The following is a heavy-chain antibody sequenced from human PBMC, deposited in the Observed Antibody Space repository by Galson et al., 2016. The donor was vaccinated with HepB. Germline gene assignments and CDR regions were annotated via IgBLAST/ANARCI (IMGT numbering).Heavy chain of an antibody. V-gene: IGHV3-7*03. D-gene: IGHD7-27*01. CDR2: IKQDGGET. CDR1: GFPFSSYW. CDR3: AREDRATWVY. Sequence: SLRLSCAASGFPFSSYWMTWLRQAPGKGPEWVASIKQDGGETFYVDSVKGRFTISRDNAKNSLYLHMNSRRAEDAAVYYCAREDRATWVYWGQGTLVTVSS. J-gene: IGHJ4*02.